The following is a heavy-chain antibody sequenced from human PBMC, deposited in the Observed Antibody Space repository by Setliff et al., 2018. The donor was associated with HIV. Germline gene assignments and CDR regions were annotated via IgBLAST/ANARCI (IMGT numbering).Heavy chain of an antibody. CDR3: ARVAGLGVAGTFPS. D-gene: IGHD6-19*01. CDR2: INWNGGIT. V-gene: IGHV3-20*04. J-gene: IGHJ4*02. CDR1: GFTVSDHY. Sequence: GGSLRLSCVASGFTVSDHYMDWVRQAPGKGLEWVSGINWNGGITDYADSVKGRFTISRDNANNSLYLQMNSLRADDTALYFCARVAGLGVAGTFPSWGLGALVTVSS.